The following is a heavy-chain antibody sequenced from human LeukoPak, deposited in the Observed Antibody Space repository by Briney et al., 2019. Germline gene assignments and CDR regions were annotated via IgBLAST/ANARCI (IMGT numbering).Heavy chain of an antibody. CDR3: ARGHWIFGVVITQYYGMDV. CDR1: GFTFSDYY. Sequence: GGSLRLSCAASGFTFSDYYMSWLRQAPGKGLEWVSHISSSGSTIYYADSVKGRFTISRDNAKNSLYLQMNSLRAEDTAVYYCARGHWIFGVVITQYYGMDVWGQGTTVTVSS. CDR2: ISSSGSTI. D-gene: IGHD3-3*01. J-gene: IGHJ6*02. V-gene: IGHV3-11*01.